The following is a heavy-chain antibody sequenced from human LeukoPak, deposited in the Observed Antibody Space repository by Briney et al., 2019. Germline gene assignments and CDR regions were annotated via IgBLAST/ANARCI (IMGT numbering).Heavy chain of an antibody. D-gene: IGHD6-13*01. Sequence: GGSLRLSCAASGFTFSDYYMSWIRQAPGKGLEWVSYISSSGSTIHYADSVKGRFTISRDNAKNSLYLQMNSLRAEDTAVYYCARESYPRSYSSSCRYWGQGTLVTVSS. CDR1: GFTFSDYY. CDR2: ISSSGSTI. CDR3: ARESYPRSYSSSCRY. J-gene: IGHJ4*02. V-gene: IGHV3-11*01.